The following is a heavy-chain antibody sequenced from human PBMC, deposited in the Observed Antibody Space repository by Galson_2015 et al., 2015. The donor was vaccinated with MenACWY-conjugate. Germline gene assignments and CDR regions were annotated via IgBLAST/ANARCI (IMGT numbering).Heavy chain of an antibody. CDR2: ILPFSGTP. CDR1: GGTFNTYT. Sequence: SVKVSCKASGGTFNTYTISWVRQAPGQGPEWMGGILPFSGTPNYAQRFQGRVTITADDSKSTAYMELSNLRSEDTAAYFCARGGNTVEMYDCLDPWGQGTLVTVSS. D-gene: IGHD4-11*01. V-gene: IGHV1-69*13. CDR3: ARGGNTVEMYDCLDP. J-gene: IGHJ5*02.